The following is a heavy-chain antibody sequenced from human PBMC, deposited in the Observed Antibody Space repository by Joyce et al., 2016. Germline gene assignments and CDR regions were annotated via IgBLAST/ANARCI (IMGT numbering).Heavy chain of an antibody. D-gene: IGHD6-19*01. CDR2: INNSGVT. CDR3: ARSQWLAPLMY. CDR1: GGPFRCFF. J-gene: IGHJ4*02. V-gene: IGHV4-34*01. Sequence: QVQLQQWGAGLLKPSETLSLTCAVSGGPFRCFFWTWVRRPPGKGVEWIGDINNSGVTNYNPSLKTRVTVSVDTSKNQFSLKLTSLSAADTAVYYCARSQWLAPLMYWGQGTPVTVSS.